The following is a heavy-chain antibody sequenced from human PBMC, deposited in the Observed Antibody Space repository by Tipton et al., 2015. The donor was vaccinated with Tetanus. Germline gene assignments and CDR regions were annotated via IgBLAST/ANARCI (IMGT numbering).Heavy chain of an antibody. CDR3: ARASGERIQLWSLDY. J-gene: IGHJ4*02. CDR1: GFTFSSYA. V-gene: IGHV3-23*01. Sequence: SLRLSCAASGFTFSSYAMSWVRQTPGKGLEWVSAISGSGGSTYYADSVKGRFTISRDNSKNTLYLQMNSLRAEDTAVYYCARASGERIQLWSLDYWGQGTLVTVSS. CDR2: ISGSGGST. D-gene: IGHD5-18*01.